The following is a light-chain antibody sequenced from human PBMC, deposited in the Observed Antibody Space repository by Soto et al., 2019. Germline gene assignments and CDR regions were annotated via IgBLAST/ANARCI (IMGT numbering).Light chain of an antibody. Sequence: EIVLTQSPATLSLSPGERATLSCRASQSVSSYLAWYQQKPGQALRLLIYDVSNRATGVPARFSGSGSGTAFTLTSLNLEAEDFEFYHCQQRWHRITFGHGTRLDIK. CDR1: QSVSSY. CDR2: DVS. V-gene: IGKV3-11*01. CDR3: QQRWHRIT. J-gene: IGKJ5*01.